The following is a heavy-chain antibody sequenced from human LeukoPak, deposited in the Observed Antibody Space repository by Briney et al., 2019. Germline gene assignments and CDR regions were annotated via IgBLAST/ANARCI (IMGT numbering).Heavy chain of an antibody. CDR3: ARDGFGSSWYWSLERGDYYYGMDV. J-gene: IGHJ6*02. CDR1: GYAFTSYG. V-gene: IGHV1-18*01. Sequence: PKASVKVSCKASGYAFTSYGISWVRQAPGQGLEWMGWISAYNGNTNYAQKLQGRVTMTTDTSTSTAYMELRSLRSDDTAVYYCARDGFGSSWYWSLERGDYYYGMDVWGQGTTVTVSS. CDR2: ISAYNGNT. D-gene: IGHD6-13*01.